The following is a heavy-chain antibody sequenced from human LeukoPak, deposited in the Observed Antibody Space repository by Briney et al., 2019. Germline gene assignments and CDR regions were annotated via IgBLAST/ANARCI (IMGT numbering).Heavy chain of an antibody. V-gene: IGHV3-48*03. CDR1: GFTFSSYE. D-gene: IGHD2-2*01. Sequence: PGGSLRLSCAASGFTFSSYEMNWVRQAPGKGLEWVSYISSSGSTIYNADSVKGRFTISRDNAKNSLYLQMNSLRAEDTAVYYCARALRSCSTSCYYYFDSWGQGTLVTVSS. CDR3: ARALRSCSTSCYYYFDS. CDR2: ISSSGSTI. J-gene: IGHJ4*02.